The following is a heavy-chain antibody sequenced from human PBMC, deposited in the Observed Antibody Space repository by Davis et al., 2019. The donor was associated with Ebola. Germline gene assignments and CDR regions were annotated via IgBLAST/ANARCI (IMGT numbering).Heavy chain of an antibody. Sequence: PGGSLRLSCAASGFTFSNAWMSWVRQAPGKGLEWVGRIVSKTIGGTTDYAAPVKGRFTISRDDSKNTLYLQMNSLRAEDTAVYYCAKMSVLFMDVWGKGTTVTVSS. J-gene: IGHJ6*04. CDR2: IVSKTIGGTT. CDR1: GFTFSNAW. CDR3: AKMSVLFMDV. V-gene: IGHV3-15*04.